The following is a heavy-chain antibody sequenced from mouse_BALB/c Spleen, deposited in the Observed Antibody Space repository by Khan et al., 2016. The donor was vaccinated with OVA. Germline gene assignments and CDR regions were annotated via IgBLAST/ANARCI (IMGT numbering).Heavy chain of an antibody. CDR2: INPSSGFT. J-gene: IGHJ4*01. V-gene: IGHV1-4*01. CDR1: GYTFTSNT. Sequence: QVQLQQSGAELARPGASVKMSCKASGYTFTSNTMHWVKQRPGQGLEWIGYINPSSGFTNFNQKFKDKATLTADKSSSTAYMQLSSLKSEDSAVFYCARRTTVYAMDYWGQGTSVTGSS. D-gene: IGHD1-1*01. CDR3: ARRTTVYAMDY.